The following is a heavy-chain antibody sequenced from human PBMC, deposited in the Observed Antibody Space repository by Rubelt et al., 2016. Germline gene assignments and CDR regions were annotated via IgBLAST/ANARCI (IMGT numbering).Heavy chain of an antibody. Sequence: QVQLQESGPGLVKPSETLSLTCTVSGGSISSYYWSWIRQPPGKGLEWIGYIYYSGGTNYNPVLKGRVPISVDTSKHHFSLKLSAVNAADTAVYYCARRGSAFDIWGQGTMVTVSS. D-gene: IGHD6-6*01. CDR1: GGSISSYY. CDR2: IYYSGGT. CDR3: ARRGSAFDI. V-gene: IGHV4-59*08. J-gene: IGHJ3*02.